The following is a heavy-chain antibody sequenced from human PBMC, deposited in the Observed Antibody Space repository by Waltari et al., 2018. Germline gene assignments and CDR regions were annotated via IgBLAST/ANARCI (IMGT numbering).Heavy chain of an antibody. CDR1: RFTFSNYW. D-gene: IGHD5-12*01. CDR2: INQEGSEE. J-gene: IGHJ3*02. CDR3: ARTGARWLQFAAFDI. V-gene: IGHV3-7*01. Sequence: EVLLVESGGGLVQTGGSLRLSCAASRFTFSNYWMNWVRPAPGKGLEWVANINQEGSEEYYVDSVKGRFTISRDNAKNSLYLEMKTLRAEDTAIYYCARTGARWLQFAAFDIWGQGTMVTVSS.